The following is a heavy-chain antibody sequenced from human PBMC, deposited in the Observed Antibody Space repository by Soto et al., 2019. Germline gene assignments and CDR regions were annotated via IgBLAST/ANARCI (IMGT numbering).Heavy chain of an antibody. D-gene: IGHD5-12*01. CDR3: IGTYSGSSMRFDY. Sequence: EVQLVESGGGLVKPGGSLRLSCAASGFTFSNAWMTWVRQAPGKGLEWVGRVKSTTDGGTIDYAAPVKGRFTISRDDSKNTLYLQMNSLKPEDTAVYYCIGTYSGSSMRFDYWGQGTLVTVSS. J-gene: IGHJ4*02. CDR2: VKSTTDGGTI. V-gene: IGHV3-15*01. CDR1: GFTFSNAW.